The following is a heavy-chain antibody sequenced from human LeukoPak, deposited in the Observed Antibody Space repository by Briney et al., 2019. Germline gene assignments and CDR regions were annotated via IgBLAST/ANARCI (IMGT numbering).Heavy chain of an antibody. CDR2: IIPIFGTA. CDR3: ARGNYYDGSGPDYYYYGMDV. D-gene: IGHD3-22*01. J-gene: IGHJ6*02. CDR1: GYTFTGYY. Sequence: ASVKVSCKASGYTFTGYYMHWVRQAPGQGLEWMGGIIPIFGTANYAQKFQGRVTITTDESTSTAYMELSSLRSDDTAVYYCARGNYYDGSGPDYYYYGMDVWGQGTTVTVSS. V-gene: IGHV1-69*05.